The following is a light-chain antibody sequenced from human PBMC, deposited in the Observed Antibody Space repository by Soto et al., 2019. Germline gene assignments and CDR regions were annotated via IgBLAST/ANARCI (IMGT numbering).Light chain of an antibody. CDR1: QSINSY. V-gene: IGKV1-39*01. J-gene: IGKJ1*01. CDR3: QQTFSNPPWT. CDR2: AAS. Sequence: DIQMTQSPSSLSASVGDRVTITCRASQSINSYVNWYQQKPGKAPKLLIYAASSLQSGVTSRFSGSESGTDFTLTISSLQPADFATYYCQQTFSNPPWTFGQGTKVEIK.